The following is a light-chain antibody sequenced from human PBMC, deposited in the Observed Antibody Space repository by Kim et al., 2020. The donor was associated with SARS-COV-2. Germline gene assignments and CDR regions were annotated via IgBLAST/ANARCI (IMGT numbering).Light chain of an antibody. V-gene: IGLV1-40*01. CDR2: ADN. J-gene: IGLJ2*01. Sequence: QSVLTQPPSVSGAPGQRITITCSGSSFDIGSAYHVHWYKQLPGTAPKLLIYADNKRPSGVPDRFSGSKSGTSASLAIAGLQADDEAEYYCQSFDSRMNGVVFVGGSQLTVL. CDR1: SFDIGSAYH. CDR3: QSFDSRMNGVV.